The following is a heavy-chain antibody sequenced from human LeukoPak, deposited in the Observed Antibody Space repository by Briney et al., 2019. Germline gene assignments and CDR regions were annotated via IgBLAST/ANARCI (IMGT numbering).Heavy chain of an antibody. CDR1: GFTFSTSA. CDR2: ISGTSTNT. CDR3: AKLLGATDY. Sequence: PGGSLRLSCAASGFTFSTSAMSWVRQAPGRGLEWVPSISGTSTNTYYADSVKGRFTISRDTSKSTLYLQMNSLRAEDTALYYCAKLLGATDYWGQGTLVTVSS. J-gene: IGHJ4*02. V-gene: IGHV3-23*01. D-gene: IGHD1-26*01.